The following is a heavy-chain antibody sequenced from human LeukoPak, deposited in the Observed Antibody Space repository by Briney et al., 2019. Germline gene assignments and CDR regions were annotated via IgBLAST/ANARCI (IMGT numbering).Heavy chain of an antibody. Sequence: PGGSLRLSCAASGFTFSSYWMHWVRQAPGKGLVWVSRINSDGSSTSYADSVKGRFTISRDNAKNTLYLQMNSLRAEDTAVYYCARGYSYGKYYFDYWCQGTLVTVSS. D-gene: IGHD5-18*01. CDR1: GFTFSSYW. CDR3: ARGYSYGKYYFDY. CDR2: INSDGSST. J-gene: IGHJ4*02. V-gene: IGHV3-74*01.